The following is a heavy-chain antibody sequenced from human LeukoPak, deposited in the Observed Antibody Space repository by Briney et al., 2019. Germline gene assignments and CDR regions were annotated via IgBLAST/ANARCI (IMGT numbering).Heavy chain of an antibody. D-gene: IGHD6-6*01. CDR2: IYHSGST. V-gene: IGHV4-38-2*02. Sequence: SETLSLTCTVSGGSISSYYWGWIRQPPGKGLEWIGSIYHSGSTYYNPSLKSRVTISVDTSKNQFSLKLSSVTAADTAVYYCARESRGSSGWYFDLWGRGTLVTVSS. J-gene: IGHJ2*01. CDR1: GGSISSYY. CDR3: ARESRGSSGWYFDL.